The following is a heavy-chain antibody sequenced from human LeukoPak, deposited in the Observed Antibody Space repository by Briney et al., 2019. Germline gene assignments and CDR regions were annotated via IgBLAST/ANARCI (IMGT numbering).Heavy chain of an antibody. D-gene: IGHD1-1*01. V-gene: IGHV3-30*18. J-gene: IGHJ5*02. CDR1: GFIFSSYG. Sequence: PGGSLRLSCAASGFIFSSYGMHWVRQAPGKGLEWVAVISYDGSNKYYADSVKGRFTISRDNSKNTLYLQMNSLRAEDTAVYYCAKLEEHALEPLGSPWGQGTLVTVSS. CDR2: ISYDGSNK. CDR3: AKLEEHALEPLGSP.